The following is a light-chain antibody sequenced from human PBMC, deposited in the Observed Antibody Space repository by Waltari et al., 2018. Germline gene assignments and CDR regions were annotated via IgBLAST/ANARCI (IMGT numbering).Light chain of an antibody. CDR1: QSVGST. V-gene: IGKV3-15*01. Sequence: RASQSVGSTLAWYQQKPGQAPRPLIYGASTRATGIPARFSGSGSGTEFTLTISSMQSEDFAVYYCQQYNNWPPWTFGQGTKVEIK. J-gene: IGKJ1*01. CDR2: GAS. CDR3: QQYNNWPPWT.